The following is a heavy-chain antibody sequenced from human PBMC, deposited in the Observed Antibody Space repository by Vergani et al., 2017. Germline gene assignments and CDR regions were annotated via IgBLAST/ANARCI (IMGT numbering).Heavy chain of an antibody. Sequence: EVQLVASGGGVVRPGGSLRLSCAASGFTFDDYGMSWVRQAPGRGLEWVSGINWNGGSTGYADSVKGRFTISRDNAKNSLYLQMNSLRAEDTALYHCARVLDSSYYYGMDVWGQGTTVTVSS. CDR3: ARVLDSSYYYGMDV. CDR1: GFTFDDYG. D-gene: IGHD1-1*01. J-gene: IGHJ6*02. V-gene: IGHV3-20*01. CDR2: INWNGGST.